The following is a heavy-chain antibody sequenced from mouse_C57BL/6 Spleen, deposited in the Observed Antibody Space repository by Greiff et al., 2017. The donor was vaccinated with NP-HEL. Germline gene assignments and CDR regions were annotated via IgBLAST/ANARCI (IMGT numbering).Heavy chain of an antibody. D-gene: IGHD1-1*01. J-gene: IGHJ4*01. CDR3: ARPLYYYGSKDAMND. CDR1: GYTFTSYW. CDR2: IDPSDSYT. Sequence: QVQLQQPGAELVKPGASVKLSCKASGYTFTSYWMQWVKQRPGQGLEWIGEIDPSDSYTNYNQKFKGKATLTVDTSSSTAYIQLSSLTSEDSAVYYCARPLYYYGSKDAMNDWGQGTSVTVSS. V-gene: IGHV1-50*01.